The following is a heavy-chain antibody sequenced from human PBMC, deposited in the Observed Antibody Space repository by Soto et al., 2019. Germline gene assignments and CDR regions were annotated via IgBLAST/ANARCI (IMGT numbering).Heavy chain of an antibody. Sequence: PGGSLRLSCAASGFTVSSNYMSWVRQAPGKGLEWVSVIYSGGSTYYADSVKGRFTISRDNSKNTLYLQMNSLRAEDTAVYYCARRLYYDSSGLEGGGMDVWGQGTTVTVSS. D-gene: IGHD3-22*01. J-gene: IGHJ6*02. CDR1: GFTVSSNY. V-gene: IGHV3-66*04. CDR3: ARRLYYDSSGLEGGGMDV. CDR2: IYSGGST.